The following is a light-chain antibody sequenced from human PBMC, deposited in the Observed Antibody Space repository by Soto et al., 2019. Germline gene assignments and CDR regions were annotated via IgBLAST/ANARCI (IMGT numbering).Light chain of an antibody. J-gene: IGLJ1*01. Sequence: QSVLTQPPSASGTPGQRVTISCSGSSSNIGSNTVNWYQQLPGTAPKLLIYSNNQRPSGVPDRFSGSKSGTSASLAISGPQSEDEADYYCAAWDDSLNAHNYVFGTGTKVTVL. CDR1: SSNIGSNT. CDR2: SNN. V-gene: IGLV1-44*01. CDR3: AAWDDSLNAHNYV.